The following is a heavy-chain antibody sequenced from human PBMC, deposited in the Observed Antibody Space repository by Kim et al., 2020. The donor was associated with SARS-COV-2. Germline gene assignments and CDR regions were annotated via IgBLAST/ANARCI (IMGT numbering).Heavy chain of an antibody. CDR3: ARHRGYGMDV. V-gene: IGHV5-10-1*01. CDR2: SFS. J-gene: IGHJ6*02. D-gene: IGHD3-10*01. Sequence: SFSIYIPSFQGHVTIAADKSITTAYLQWSSLEASDTAMYYCARHRGYGMDVWGQGTTVTVSS.